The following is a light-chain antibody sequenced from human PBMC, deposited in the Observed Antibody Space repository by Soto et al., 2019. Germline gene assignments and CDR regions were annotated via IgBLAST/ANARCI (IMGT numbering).Light chain of an antibody. CDR3: QQRSNWPPLT. Sequence: EIVMTQSPATLSVSPGEGATVSCRASQSVSSYLAWYQQKPGQAPRLLIYDASNRATGIPARFSGSGSGTDFTLTISSLEPEDFAVYYCQQRSNWPPLTFGGGTKVDIK. V-gene: IGKV3-11*01. CDR1: QSVSSY. CDR2: DAS. J-gene: IGKJ4*01.